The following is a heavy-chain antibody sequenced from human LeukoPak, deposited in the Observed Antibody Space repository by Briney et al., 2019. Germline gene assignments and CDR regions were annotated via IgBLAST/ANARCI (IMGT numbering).Heavy chain of an antibody. CDR1: GFPFNNCA. J-gene: IGHJ4*02. CDR2: ISYDGSNK. V-gene: IGHV3-30-3*01. D-gene: IGHD4-17*01. CDR3: ARVVDYGDYFDY. Sequence: PGRSLTLSCAASGFPFNNCAMHWVRQAPGKGLEWVAVISYDGSNKYYADSVRGRFPISRDNSKNTLYLQMNSLRTEDTAVYYCARVVDYGDYFDYWGQGTLVTVSS.